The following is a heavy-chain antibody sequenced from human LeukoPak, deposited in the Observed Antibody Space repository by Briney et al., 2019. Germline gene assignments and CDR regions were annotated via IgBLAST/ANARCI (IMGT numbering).Heavy chain of an antibody. CDR2: ISYDGSNK. CDR1: GFTFSSYS. CDR3: AREGSITMIVVVITTFDY. J-gene: IGHJ4*02. D-gene: IGHD3-22*01. V-gene: IGHV3-30*03. Sequence: PGGSLRLSCAASGFTFSSYSMNWVRQAPGKGLEWVAVISYDGSNKYYADSAKGRFTISRDNSKNTLYLQMNSLRAEDTAVCYCAREGSITMIVVVITTFDYWGQGTLVTVSS.